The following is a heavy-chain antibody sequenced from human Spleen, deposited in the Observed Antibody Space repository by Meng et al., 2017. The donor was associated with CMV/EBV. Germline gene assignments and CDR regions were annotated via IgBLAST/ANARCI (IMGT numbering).Heavy chain of an antibody. CDR2: AHPNSGGS. CDR1: RYTFTGYD. CDR3: AKRGYSSSSWFDS. V-gene: IGHV1-2*02. J-gene: IGHJ5*01. Sequence: KSSRYTFTGYDIHWVRQGPGQGLEWMGWAHPNSGGSNFAQKFQGRVTMTTDTSITTAYMELRSLKFDDTAVYYCAKRGYSSSSWFDSWGQGTLVTVSS. D-gene: IGHD6-6*01.